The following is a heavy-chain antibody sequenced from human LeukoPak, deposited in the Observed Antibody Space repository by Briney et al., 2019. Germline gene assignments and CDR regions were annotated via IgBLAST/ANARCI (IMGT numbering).Heavy chain of an antibody. J-gene: IGHJ4*02. CDR2: IRGDWHDT. CDR1: GFMFSDLW. Sequence: PGGSLRLSCTPSGFMFSDLWMHWVRHAPGKGLVWVSRIRGDWHDTTYADSVKGRFTISRDNSKNTLYLQMNSLRAEDTAVYYCANRLVDYWGQGTLVTVSS. V-gene: IGHV3-74*01. D-gene: IGHD3-9*01. CDR3: ANRLVDY.